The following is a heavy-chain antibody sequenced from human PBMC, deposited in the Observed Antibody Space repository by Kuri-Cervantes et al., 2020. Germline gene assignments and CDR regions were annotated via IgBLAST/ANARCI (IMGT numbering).Heavy chain of an antibody. D-gene: IGHD4-11*01. CDR3: ARVLSTTYYYMDV. V-gene: IGHV4-59*01. Sequence: SRYDMSWVRQAPGKGLEWIGYIYYSGSTNYNPSLKSRVTISVDTSKNQFSLKLSSVTAADTAVYYCARVLSTTYYYMDVWGKGATVTVSS. J-gene: IGHJ6*03. CDR2: IYYSGST. CDR1: SRYD.